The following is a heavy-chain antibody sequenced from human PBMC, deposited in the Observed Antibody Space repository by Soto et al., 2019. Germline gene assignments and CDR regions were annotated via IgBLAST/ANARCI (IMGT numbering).Heavy chain of an antibody. D-gene: IGHD2-2*01. CDR1: GYTFTYRY. V-gene: IGHV1-45*02. CDR2: ITPFNGNT. CDR3: ATGGGYCSSTSCPADYYYYGMDV. Sequence: VKVSCKASGYTFTYRYLHWVRQAPGQALEWMGWITPFNGNTNYAQKFQDRVTITRDRSMSTAYMELSSLRSEDTAMYYCATGGGYCSSTSCPADYYYYGMDVWGQGTTVTVSS. J-gene: IGHJ6*02.